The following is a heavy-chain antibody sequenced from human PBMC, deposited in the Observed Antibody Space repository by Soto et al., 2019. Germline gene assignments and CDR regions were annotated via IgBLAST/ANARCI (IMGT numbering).Heavy chain of an antibody. J-gene: IGHJ4*02. CDR1: GFTFSSYS. V-gene: IGHV3-21*01. CDR2: ISSSSSYI. CDR3: ASYRSLRLRLGELSSPLDY. Sequence: GGSLRLSCAASGFTFSSYSMNWVRQAPGKGLEWVSSISSSSSYIYYADSVKGRFTISRDNAKNSLYLQMNSLRAEDTAVYYCASYRSLRLRLGELSSPLDYWGQGTLVTVSS. D-gene: IGHD3-16*02.